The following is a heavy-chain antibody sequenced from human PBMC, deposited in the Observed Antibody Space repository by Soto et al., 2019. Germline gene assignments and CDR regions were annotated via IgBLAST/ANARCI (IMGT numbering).Heavy chain of an antibody. Sequence: LSLTCAVSGGSISSGGYSWSWIRQPPGKGLEWIGYIYQSGSTYYNPSLKSRVTISVDRSRNQFSLKLSSVTAADTAVYFCATQSYSNSGAYYYYAMDVWGQGTTVTVSS. J-gene: IGHJ6*02. CDR1: GGSISSGGYS. D-gene: IGHD4-4*01. V-gene: IGHV4-30-2*01. CDR3: ATQSYSNSGAYYYYAMDV. CDR2: IYQSGST.